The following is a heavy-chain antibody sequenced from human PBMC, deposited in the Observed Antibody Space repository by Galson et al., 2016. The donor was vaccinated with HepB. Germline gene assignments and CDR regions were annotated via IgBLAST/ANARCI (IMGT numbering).Heavy chain of an antibody. J-gene: IGHJ6*02. CDR3: AKGGNSSWFDGHYYGMDV. CDR1: GFTFTSYA. Sequence: SLRLSCAASGFTFTSYAMNWVRQAPGKGLEWVSGISGSGRTTYHAASVKGRFTMSRDNAKNTLFLQMRSLRGEDTAVYHCAKGGNSSWFDGHYYGMDVWGQGTTVTVSS. V-gene: IGHV3-23*01. CDR2: ISGSGRTT. D-gene: IGHD6-13*01.